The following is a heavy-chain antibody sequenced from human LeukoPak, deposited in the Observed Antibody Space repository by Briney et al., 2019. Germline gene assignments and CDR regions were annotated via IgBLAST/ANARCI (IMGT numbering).Heavy chain of an antibody. CDR1: GFTTSSYW. Sequence: PGGSLRLSCAASGFTTSSYWMHWVRQVPGKGLVWVSRINEDGRTINYADSVRGRFTIYRDYAKNTVELQMNSLRAEDTAVYYCVIDFGGPSDYCVQGTLVTVAS. J-gene: IGHJ4*02. V-gene: IGHV3-74*01. CDR2: INEDGRTI. D-gene: IGHD4-23*01. CDR3: VIDFGGPSDY.